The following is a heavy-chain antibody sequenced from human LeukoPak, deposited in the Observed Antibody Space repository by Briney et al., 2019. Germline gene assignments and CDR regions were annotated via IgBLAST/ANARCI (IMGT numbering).Heavy chain of an antibody. CDR1: GFTVSSNY. CDR2: IYSGGST. V-gene: IGHV3-53*01. J-gene: IGHJ4*02. Sequence: GGSLRLSRAASGFTVSSNYMSWVRQAPGKGLEWVSVIYSGGSTYYADSVKGRFTISRDNSKNTLYLQMNSLRAEDTAVYYCARAPGIAAGYYDYWGQGTLVTVSS. D-gene: IGHD6-13*01. CDR3: ARAPGIAAGYYDY.